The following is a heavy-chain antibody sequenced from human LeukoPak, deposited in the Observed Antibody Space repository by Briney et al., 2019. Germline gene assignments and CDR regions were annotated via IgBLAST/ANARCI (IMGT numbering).Heavy chain of an antibody. J-gene: IGHJ4*02. D-gene: IGHD6-13*01. CDR3: VRGAYSSSWLNFDY. CDR1: GGSISSHY. V-gene: IGHV4-59*11. CDR2: IYYSGST. Sequence: SETLSLTCTVSGGSISSHYWSWIRQPPGKGLEWIGYIYYSGSTNYNPSLKSRVTISVDTSKNQFSLKLSSVTAADTAVYYCVRGAYSSSWLNFDYWGQGTLVTVSS.